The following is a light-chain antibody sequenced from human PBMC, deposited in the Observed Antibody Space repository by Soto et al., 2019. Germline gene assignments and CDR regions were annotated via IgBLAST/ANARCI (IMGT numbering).Light chain of an antibody. V-gene: IGLV2-11*01. J-gene: IGLJ1*01. CDR1: SSDVGGYNF. Sequence: QSALTQPRSVCGSPGQSVTISCTGTSSDVGGYNFVSWYQQHPGKAPKLIIFDVSKRPSGVPDRFSASKSDNTASLTISGLQAEDEADYYCCSYAGSDTYVFATGTKVTVL. CDR3: CSYAGSDTYV. CDR2: DVS.